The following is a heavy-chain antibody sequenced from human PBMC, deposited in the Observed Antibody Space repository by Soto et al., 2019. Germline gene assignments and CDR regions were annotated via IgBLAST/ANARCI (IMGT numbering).Heavy chain of an antibody. J-gene: IGHJ6*02. CDR1: GFTFSNAW. V-gene: IGHV3-15*07. Sequence: GGSLRLSCAASGFTFSNAWMNWVRQAPGKGLEWVGRIKSKTDGGTTDYAAPVKGRFTISRDDSKNTLYLQMNSLKTEDTAVYYCSVAARPGYYYYGMDVWGQGTTVTVS. CDR3: SVAARPGYYYYGMDV. CDR2: IKSKTDGGTT. D-gene: IGHD6-6*01.